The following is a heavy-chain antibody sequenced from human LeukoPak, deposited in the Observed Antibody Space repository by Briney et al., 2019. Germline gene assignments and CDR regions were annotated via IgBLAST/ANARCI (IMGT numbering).Heavy chain of an antibody. CDR2: INHIGRT. D-gene: IGHD3-3*01. CDR3: ARGYEGYLDY. Sequence: SETLSLTCTVYGESFNVYFWSWIRQPPGKGLEWIGEINHIGRTNSDPSVKSRVTMSIDTSKNQFSLKLTSVSAANTAVYYCARGYEGYLDYWGQGTLVTVSS. J-gene: IGHJ4*02. CDR1: GESFNVYF. V-gene: IGHV4-34*01.